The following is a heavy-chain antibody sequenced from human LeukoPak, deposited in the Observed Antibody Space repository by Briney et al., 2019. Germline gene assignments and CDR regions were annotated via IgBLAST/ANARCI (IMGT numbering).Heavy chain of an antibody. Sequence: PSETLSLTCTVSGGSISCSSDYWGWIRQPPGKGLEWIGSIYYSGYTYYSPSLKSRVTISVDTSRNQFSLKLSSVTAADTAVYYCAKIRKREGEDYWGQGTLVTVSS. CDR1: GGSISCSSDY. D-gene: IGHD1-26*01. CDR2: IYYSGYT. CDR3: AKIRKREGEDY. V-gene: IGHV4-39*07. J-gene: IGHJ4*02.